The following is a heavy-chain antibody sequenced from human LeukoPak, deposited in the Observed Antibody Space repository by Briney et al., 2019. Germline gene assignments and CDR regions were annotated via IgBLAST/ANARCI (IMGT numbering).Heavy chain of an antibody. J-gene: IGHJ4*02. D-gene: IGHD6-19*01. CDR1: GYNFTTYW. CDR3: ALWVAGRWAF. Sequence: GESLKISCKASGYNFTTYWIGWVRQMPGKGLEWMGSIYPGDSDTTYDPSFQGQVTISADKSISTAYLQWNSLKASDTAMYYCALWVAGRWAFWGQGTLVSVSS. CDR2: IYPGDSDT. V-gene: IGHV5-51*01.